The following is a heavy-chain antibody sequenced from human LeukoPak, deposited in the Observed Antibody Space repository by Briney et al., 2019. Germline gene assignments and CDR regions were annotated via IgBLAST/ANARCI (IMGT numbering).Heavy chain of an antibody. V-gene: IGHV4-38-2*02. J-gene: IGHJ3*02. CDR2: IYHSGST. D-gene: IGHD2-2*01. CDR1: GYSISSGYY. CDR3: ARHGIPAAGSAFDI. Sequence: SETLSLTCTVSGYSISSGYYWGWIRQPPGKGLEWIGSIYHSGSTYYNPPLKSRVTISVDTSKNQFSLKLSSVTAADTAVYYCARHGIPAAGSAFDIWGQGTMVTVSS.